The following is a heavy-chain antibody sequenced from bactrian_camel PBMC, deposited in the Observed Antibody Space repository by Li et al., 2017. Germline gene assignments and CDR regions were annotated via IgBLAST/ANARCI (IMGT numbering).Heavy chain of an antibody. D-gene: IGHD2*01. V-gene: IGHV3S59*01. CDR3: AAHPRNNDCSLRAIDFTD. J-gene: IGHJ4*01. CDR2: ICEGDGSV. CDR1: GLTVSTYC. Sequence: WSLGLSCAGSGLTVSTYCMAWFRQTSAKEREVVALICEGDGSVYYADSAEGRFTISQDNDKNTLYLQMDSLKPEDTAMYYCAAHPRNNDCSLRAIDFTDWGQGTQVTVS.